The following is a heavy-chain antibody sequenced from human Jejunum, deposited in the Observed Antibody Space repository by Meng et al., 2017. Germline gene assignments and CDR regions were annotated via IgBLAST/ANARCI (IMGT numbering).Heavy chain of an antibody. CDR3: ARVASSSAPFDY. D-gene: IGHD1-26*01. Sequence: QLQLQESGLGLVKPSGPLSLTCTVSGGSISSHYFSWIRQPPGKGLEWIGDMYYTGTTNYNPSLKSRVTMSVDTSMNQFSLRLTSVTAADTAVYFCARVASSSAPFDYWGQGTLVTVSS. V-gene: IGHV4-59*11. CDR2: MYYTGTT. CDR1: GGSISSHY. J-gene: IGHJ4*02.